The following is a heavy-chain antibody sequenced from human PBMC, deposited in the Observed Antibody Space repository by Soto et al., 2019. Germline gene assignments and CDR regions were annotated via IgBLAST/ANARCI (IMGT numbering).Heavy chain of an antibody. CDR1: GGSISSGGYY. J-gene: IGHJ4*02. CDR3: ARVGEEVTTTYFDY. Sequence: QVQLQESGPGLVKPSQTLSLTCTVSGGSISSGGYYWSWIRQHPGKGLEWIGYIYYSGSTYYNPSLKSRLTRSVDTSNNQFSLKLSSVTAADTAVYYCARVGEEVTTTYFDYWGQGTLVTVSS. V-gene: IGHV4-31*03. D-gene: IGHD4-17*01. CDR2: IYYSGST.